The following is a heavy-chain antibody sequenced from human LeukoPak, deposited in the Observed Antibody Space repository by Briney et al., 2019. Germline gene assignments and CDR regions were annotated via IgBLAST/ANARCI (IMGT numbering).Heavy chain of an antibody. Sequence: GGSLRLSCAASGFTFSSYSMNWVRQAPGKGLEWISSISSSSSYIYYADSVKGRFTISRDNAKNSLYLQMNSLRAEDTAVYYCARSWGEYSSSWYNWFDPWGQGTLVTVSS. J-gene: IGHJ5*02. CDR3: ARSWGEYSSSWYNWFDP. CDR2: ISSSSSYI. CDR1: GFTFSSYS. D-gene: IGHD6-13*01. V-gene: IGHV3-21*01.